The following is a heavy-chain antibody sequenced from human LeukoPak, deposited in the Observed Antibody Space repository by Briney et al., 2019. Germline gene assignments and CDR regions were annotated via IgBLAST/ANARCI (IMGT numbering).Heavy chain of an antibody. V-gene: IGHV1-8*01. D-gene: IGHD2-2*01. CDR3: ARSGPREYPPLYYYYYGMDV. Sequence: ASVKVSCKASGYTFTSYDINWVRQATGQGLEWMGWMNPNSGNTGYAQKFQGRVTMTRNTSISTAYMELSSLRSEDTAVYYCARSGPREYPPLYYYYYGMDVWGQGTTVTVSS. CDR2: MNPNSGNT. CDR1: GYTFTSYD. J-gene: IGHJ6*02.